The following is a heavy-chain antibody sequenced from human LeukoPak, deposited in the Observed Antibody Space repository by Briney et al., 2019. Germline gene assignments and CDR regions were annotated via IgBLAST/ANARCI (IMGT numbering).Heavy chain of an antibody. J-gene: IGHJ4*02. V-gene: IGHV3-30*02. CDR2: IRYDGSNK. CDR1: GFTFSGHY. D-gene: IGHD3-10*01. CDR3: AKDRSDVYYYYGSGSYSNYFDY. Sequence: GGSLRLSCAASGFTFSGHYMDWVRQAPGKGLEWVAFIRYDGSNKYYADSVKGRFTISRDNSKNTLYLQMNSLRAEDTAVYYCAKDRSDVYYYYGSGSYSNYFDYWGQGTLVTVSS.